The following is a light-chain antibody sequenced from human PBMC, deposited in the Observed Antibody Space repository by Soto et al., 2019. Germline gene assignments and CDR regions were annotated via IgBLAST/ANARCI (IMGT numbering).Light chain of an antibody. CDR3: QQRTNRPPWT. CDR1: LTVSKS. Sequence: EIVLTQSPATLSLSPGDTATLSCRASLTVSKSLAWFQKKPGRPPRLLIYDASNRATGIPARFSGSGSGTDFTLNISSIEPEYFAVYYCQQRTNRPPWTFGQGTKVQI. CDR2: DAS. J-gene: IGKJ1*01. V-gene: IGKV3-11*01.